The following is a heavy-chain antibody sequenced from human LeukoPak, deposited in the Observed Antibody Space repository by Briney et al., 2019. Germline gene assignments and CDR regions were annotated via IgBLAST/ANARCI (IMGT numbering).Heavy chain of an antibody. J-gene: IGHJ6*03. D-gene: IGHD3-3*01. CDR2: IYHSGST. CDR3: ARSSGKWSGDYYYHYMDV. V-gene: IGHV4-38-2*02. Sequence: SETLSLTCTVSRYSISSGYYWGWIRQPPGKGLEWIGSIYHSGSTHYKPSLKSRVTISVDTSKNQFSLKLSSVTAADTAVYYCARSSGKWSGDYYYHYMDVWGRGTTVTISS. CDR1: RYSISSGYY.